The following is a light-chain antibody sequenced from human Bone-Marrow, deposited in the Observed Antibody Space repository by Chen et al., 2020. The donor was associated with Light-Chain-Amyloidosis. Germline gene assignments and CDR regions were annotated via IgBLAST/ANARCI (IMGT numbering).Light chain of an antibody. CDR1: NIGSTS. CDR2: DDS. CDR3: QVWDRSSDRPV. Sequence: SYVLTPPSSVSVALGQTATIAWGGNNIGSTSVHWYQQTPGQAPLLVVYDDSDRPSGIPERLSGSNSGNTATLTISRVEAGDEADYYCQVWDRSSDRPVLGGGTKLTVL. J-gene: IGLJ3*02. V-gene: IGLV3-21*02.